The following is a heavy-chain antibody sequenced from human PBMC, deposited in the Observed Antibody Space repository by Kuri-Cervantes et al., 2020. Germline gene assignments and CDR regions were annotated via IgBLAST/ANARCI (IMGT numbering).Heavy chain of an antibody. Sequence: ASVKVSCKASGDTFTSYGISWVRQAPGQGLEWMGWISAYNGNTNYAQKLQGRVTMTTDTSTSTAHMELRSLRSDDTAVYYCARAGGHYDYVWGSYRLTYFDYWGQGTLVTVSS. D-gene: IGHD3-16*02. J-gene: IGHJ4*02. V-gene: IGHV1-18*01. CDR1: GDTFTSYG. CDR2: ISAYNGNT. CDR3: ARAGGHYDYVWGSYRLTYFDY.